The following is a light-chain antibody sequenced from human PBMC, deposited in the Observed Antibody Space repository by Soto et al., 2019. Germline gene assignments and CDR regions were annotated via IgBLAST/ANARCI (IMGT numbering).Light chain of an antibody. J-gene: IGKJ3*01. CDR2: DAS. Sequence: DIQMTQSPSSLSASVGDRVTITCRASQSITTYLNWYRQKPGKAPKLLIYDASILEAGVPSRFSGSGSGTDFTFTISSLQPEDVATYYCQKCDYLPIFGPGTTVDFK. CDR1: QSITTY. CDR3: QKCDYLPI. V-gene: IGKV1-33*01.